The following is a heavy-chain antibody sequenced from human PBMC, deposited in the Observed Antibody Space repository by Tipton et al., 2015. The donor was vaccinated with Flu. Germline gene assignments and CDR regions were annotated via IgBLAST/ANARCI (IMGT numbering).Heavy chain of an antibody. CDR1: GDSISSYY. CDR2: IYTSGST. V-gene: IGHV4-4*07. CDR3: ASSTSGSYYNAFFSYGMDV. Sequence: TLSLTCTASGDSISSYYWSWIRQPAGKGLEWLGRIYTSGSTNYNPSLKSRVTMSGDTSKNQFSLKLSSVTAADTAVYYCASSTSGSYYNAFFSYGMDVWGQGTTVTVSS. J-gene: IGHJ6*02. D-gene: IGHD3-10*01.